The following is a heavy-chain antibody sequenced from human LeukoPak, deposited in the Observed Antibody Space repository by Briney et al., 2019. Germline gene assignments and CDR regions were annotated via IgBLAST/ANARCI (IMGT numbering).Heavy chain of an antibody. CDR2: IYYSGST. D-gene: IGHD3-22*01. Sequence: SETLSLTCTVSGGSISSGGYYWSWIRQHPGKGLEWIGYIYYSGSTYYNPSLKSRVTISVDTSKNQFSLKLSSVTAADTAVYYCARDHYYDSSGYHSDWYFDLWGRGTLVTVSS. CDR3: ARDHYYDSSGYHSDWYFDL. V-gene: IGHV4-31*03. J-gene: IGHJ2*01. CDR1: GGSISSGGYY.